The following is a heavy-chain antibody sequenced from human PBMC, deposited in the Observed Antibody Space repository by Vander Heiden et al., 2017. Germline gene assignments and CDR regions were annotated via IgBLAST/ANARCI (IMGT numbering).Heavy chain of an antibody. CDR1: GLPFSNYA. Sequence: EVQLLESGGGLVQPGGSLRLSCAASGLPFSNYAMSWVRQAPGKGLEWVSAISDSAGTTYYADSVKGRFTSSRDNSKNKLYLQVNSLRAEDTAVYYCAKEALLAGRPFDPWGQGTLVTVSS. D-gene: IGHD2-15*01. CDR2: ISDSAGTT. V-gene: IGHV3-23*01. J-gene: IGHJ5*02. CDR3: AKEALLAGRPFDP.